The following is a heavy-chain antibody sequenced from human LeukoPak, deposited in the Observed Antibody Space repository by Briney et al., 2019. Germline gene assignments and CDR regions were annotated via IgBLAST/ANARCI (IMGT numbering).Heavy chain of an antibody. CDR1: GFTFSSYS. Sequence: PGGSLRLSCAASGFTFSSYSMNWVRQAPGKGLEWVSSINSDSSLMFYAESVKGRFTISRDNARNSLYLQMNSLRAEDTAVYYCARDLGYSPFDYWGQGTLVTVSS. J-gene: IGHJ4*02. V-gene: IGHV3-21*01. CDR3: ARDLGYSPFDY. D-gene: IGHD4-23*01. CDR2: INSDSSLM.